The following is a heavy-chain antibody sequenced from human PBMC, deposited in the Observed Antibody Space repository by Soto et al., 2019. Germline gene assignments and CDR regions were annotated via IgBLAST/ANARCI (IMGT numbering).Heavy chain of an antibody. D-gene: IGHD7-27*01. CDR2: IWYDGSNT. J-gene: IGHJ4*02. CDR3: VRDLLGSGGHFDY. Sequence: GSLRLSCAASGFIFSSFGMHWVRQAPGKGLEWVAHIWYDGSNTYYADSVKGRFSISRDNSRNTLYLQMNSLRAEDTALYHCVRDLLGSGGHFDYWGQGTPVTVSS. CDR1: GFIFSSFG. V-gene: IGHV3-33*01.